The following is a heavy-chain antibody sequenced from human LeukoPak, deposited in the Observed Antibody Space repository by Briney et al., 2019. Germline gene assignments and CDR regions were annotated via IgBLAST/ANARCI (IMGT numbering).Heavy chain of an antibody. CDR3: AKIVGATPYDY. D-gene: IGHD1-26*01. CDR2: IYSSVT. V-gene: IGHV3-53*01. Sequence: GGSLRLSCTVSGFTVSSNSMSWVRQAPGKGLEWVSFIYSSVTHYSDSVKGRFTISRDNAKNSLYLQMNSLRAEDTAVYYCAKIVGATPYDYWGQGTLVTVSS. CDR1: GFTVSSNS. J-gene: IGHJ4*02.